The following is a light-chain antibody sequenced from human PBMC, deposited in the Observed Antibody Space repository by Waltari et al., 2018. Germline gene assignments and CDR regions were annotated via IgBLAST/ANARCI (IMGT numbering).Light chain of an antibody. CDR3: QSADSSGTYVV. Sequence: SYELTQPPSVSVSLGQTARITCSGDALPKQYAYWYQQKPGQAPVLVIYKDSERPSGIPERFSGSSSGTTVTLTISGVQAEDEADYYCQSADSSGTYVVFGGVTKLTVL. CDR1: ALPKQY. V-gene: IGLV3-25*03. CDR2: KDS. J-gene: IGLJ2*01.